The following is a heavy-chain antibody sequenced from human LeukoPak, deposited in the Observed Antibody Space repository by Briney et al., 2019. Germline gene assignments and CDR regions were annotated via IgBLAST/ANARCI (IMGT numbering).Heavy chain of an antibody. CDR1: GGTFSNYA. V-gene: IGHV1-69*13. CDR3: ARDPRWSSSTGQQADY. J-gene: IGHJ4*02. Sequence: SVKVSCKASGGTFSNYAISWVRQAPGQGLEWMGGIIPIFGTANYAQKFQGRVTIAADESTSTAYMELSSLRSEGTAVYYCARDPRWSSSTGQQADYWGQGTLVTVSS. CDR2: IIPIFGTA. D-gene: IGHD2-2*01.